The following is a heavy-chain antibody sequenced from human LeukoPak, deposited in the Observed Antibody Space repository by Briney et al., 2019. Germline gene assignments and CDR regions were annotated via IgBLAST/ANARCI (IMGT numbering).Heavy chain of an antibody. CDR1: GGSISSSSYY. CDR3: ARVELGF. J-gene: IGHJ4*02. Sequence: SETLSHTCTVSGGSISSSSYYWGWIRQPPGKGLEWIGSIYYSGSTYYNPSLKSRVTISVDTSKNQFSLKLSSVTAADTAVYYCARVELGFWGQGTLVTVSS. V-gene: IGHV4-39*01. D-gene: IGHD1-26*01. CDR2: IYYSGST.